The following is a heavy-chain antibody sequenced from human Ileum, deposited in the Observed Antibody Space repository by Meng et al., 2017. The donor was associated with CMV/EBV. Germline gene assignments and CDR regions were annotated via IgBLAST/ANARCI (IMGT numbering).Heavy chain of an antibody. Sequence: SETLSLTCAVYGGSFSGYYWSWIRQPPGKGLEWIGEVNLGGSTNYNPSLKSRVTISVETSKNPFSLKLRSVTAAETAVYYCAREIVIVPDTIRGGYWFDPWGQGTLGTVSS. CDR1: GGSFSGYY. V-gene: IGHV4-34*01. D-gene: IGHD2-2*02. CDR2: VNLGGST. CDR3: AREIVIVPDTIRGGYWFDP. J-gene: IGHJ5*02.